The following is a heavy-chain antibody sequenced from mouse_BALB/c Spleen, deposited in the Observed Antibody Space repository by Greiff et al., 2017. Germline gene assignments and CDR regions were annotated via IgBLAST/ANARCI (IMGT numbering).Heavy chain of an antibody. CDR3: ARSGGY. J-gene: IGHJ2*01. Sequence: VKLMESGAELVRPGTSVKVSCKASGYAFTNYLIEWVKQRPGQGLEWIGVINPGSGGTNYNEKFKGKATLTADKSSSTAYMQLSSLTSDDSAVYFCARSGGYWGQGTTLTVSS. V-gene: IGHV1-54*01. CDR1: GYAFTNYL. D-gene: IGHD1-1*02. CDR2: INPGSGGT.